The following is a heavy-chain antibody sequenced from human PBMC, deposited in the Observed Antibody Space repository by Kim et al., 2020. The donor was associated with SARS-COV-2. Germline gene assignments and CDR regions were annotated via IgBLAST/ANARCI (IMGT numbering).Heavy chain of an antibody. Sequence: SETLSLTCTVSGGSISSSSYYWGWIRQPPGKGLEWIGSIYYSGSTYYNPSLKSRVTISVDTSKNQFSLKLSSVTAADTAVYYCARLSYYYGSGSFWGQGTLVTVSS. V-gene: IGHV4-39*01. CDR1: GGSISSSSYY. CDR3: ARLSYYYGSGSF. CDR2: IYYSGST. D-gene: IGHD3-10*01. J-gene: IGHJ4*02.